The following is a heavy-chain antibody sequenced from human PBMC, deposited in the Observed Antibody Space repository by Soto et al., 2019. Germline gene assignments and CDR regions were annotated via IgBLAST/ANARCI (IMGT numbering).Heavy chain of an antibody. Sequence: ASVKVSCKASGYTFTSYGISWVRQAPGQGLEWMGWISAYNGNTNYAQKLQGRVTMTTDTSTSTAYMELRSLRSDDTAVYYCARGAHIAAAGPYYYYGMDVWDQGTTVTVSS. D-gene: IGHD6-13*01. CDR2: ISAYNGNT. CDR1: GYTFTSYG. CDR3: ARGAHIAAAGPYYYYGMDV. V-gene: IGHV1-18*01. J-gene: IGHJ6*02.